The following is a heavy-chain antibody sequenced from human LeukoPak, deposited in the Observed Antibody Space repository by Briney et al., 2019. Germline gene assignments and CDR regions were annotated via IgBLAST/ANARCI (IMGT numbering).Heavy chain of an antibody. V-gene: IGHV3-21*01. CDR3: GILRRNNGNSGYYDYYDY. D-gene: IGHD3-22*01. Sequence: GGSLRLSCAASGHTFSGYSFSWVRQAPGKGLEWVSSITPTSSYIYYADSVKGRFTISRDNAKNSLYRQMNSVGADDSAESYCGILRRNNGNSGYYDYYDYWGQGTLVTVSS. J-gene: IGHJ4*02. CDR2: ITPTSSYI. CDR1: GHTFSGYS.